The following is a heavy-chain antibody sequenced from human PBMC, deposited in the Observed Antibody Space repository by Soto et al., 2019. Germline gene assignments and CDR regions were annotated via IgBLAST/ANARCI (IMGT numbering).Heavy chain of an antibody. V-gene: IGHV3-48*03. CDR1: GFTCSSYE. CDR3: ARQDFYDFWSGSHGMDV. D-gene: IGHD3-3*01. J-gene: IGHJ6*02. CDR2: ISSSGSTI. Sequence: SLRLSCSASGFTCSSYEMNWFRQAPGKGLEWVSYISSSGSTIYYADSVKGRFTISRDNAKNSLYLQMNSLRAEDTAVYYCARQDFYDFWSGSHGMDVWGQGTTVTVSS.